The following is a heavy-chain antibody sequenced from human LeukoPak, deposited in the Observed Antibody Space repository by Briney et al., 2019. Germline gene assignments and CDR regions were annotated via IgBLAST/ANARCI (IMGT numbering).Heavy chain of an antibody. CDR3: ARHIVVVTACWFDP. CDR2: IYYSGST. CDR1: GGSISTNSYY. V-gene: IGHV4-39*01. D-gene: IGHD2-21*02. J-gene: IGHJ5*02. Sequence: SETLSLTCTVSGGSISTNSYYGGWIRQPPGKGLEWIGSIYYSGSTYYNPSLKSRVTISVDTSKNQFSLKLSSVTAADTAVYYCARHIVVVTACWFDPWGQGTLVTVSS.